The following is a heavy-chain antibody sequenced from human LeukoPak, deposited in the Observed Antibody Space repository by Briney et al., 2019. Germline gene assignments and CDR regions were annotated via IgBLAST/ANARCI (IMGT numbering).Heavy chain of an antibody. J-gene: IGHJ6*03. CDR2: INHSGST. Sequence: PSETLSLTCAVYGGSFSGYYWSWIRQPPGKGLEWIGEINHSGSTNYNPSLKSRVTISVDTSKNQFSLKLSSVTAADTAVYYCARVMSFWSGYYRSYYYYMDVWGKGTTVTVSS. CDR3: ARVMSFWSGYYRSYYYYMDV. D-gene: IGHD3-3*01. CDR1: GGSFSGYY. V-gene: IGHV4-34*01.